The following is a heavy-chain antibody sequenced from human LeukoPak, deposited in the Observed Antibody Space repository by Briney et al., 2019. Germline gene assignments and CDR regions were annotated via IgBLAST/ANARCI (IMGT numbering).Heavy chain of an antibody. J-gene: IGHJ3*02. V-gene: IGHV3-11*06. CDR1: GFTFSDYY. CDR3: ARDTVVTATQGAFDI. CDR2: ISSSSSYT. D-gene: IGHD2-21*02. Sequence: GGSLRLSCAASGFTFSDYYMSWIRQAPGKGLEWVSYISSSSSYTNYADSVKGRFTISRDNAKNSLYLQMNSLRAEDTAVYYCARDTVVTATQGAFDIWGQGTMVTVSS.